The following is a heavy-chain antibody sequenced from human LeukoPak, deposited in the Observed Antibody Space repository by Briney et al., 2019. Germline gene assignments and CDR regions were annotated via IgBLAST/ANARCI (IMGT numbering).Heavy chain of an antibody. D-gene: IGHD1-26*01. V-gene: IGHV3-30*03. J-gene: IGHJ4*02. Sequence: GGSLRLSCAASGFTFSTYGMHCGRQAPGKGLWWVAVMSSDGSNKYCADSVKGRFTISRDNTKNRLSLPMTSLRVEDTAVYYCARGLLSNSQRGYFDYWGQGTLVSVSS. CDR3: ARGLLSNSQRGYFDY. CDR2: MSSDGSNK. CDR1: GFTFSTYG.